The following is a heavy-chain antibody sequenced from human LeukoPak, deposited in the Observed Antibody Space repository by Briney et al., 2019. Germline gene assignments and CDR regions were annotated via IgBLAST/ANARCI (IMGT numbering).Heavy chain of an antibody. D-gene: IGHD6-13*01. Sequence: GGSLRLSCAASGXTFSNYDMNWVRQAPGKGLEWVSYISISGTTLYYADSVKGRFTISRDNAKNSLYLQMNSLRAEDTAVYYCATTIAATGHSFHYWGQGTLVTVSS. CDR1: GXTFSNYD. CDR3: ATTIAATGHSFHY. CDR2: ISISGTTL. J-gene: IGHJ4*02. V-gene: IGHV3-48*03.